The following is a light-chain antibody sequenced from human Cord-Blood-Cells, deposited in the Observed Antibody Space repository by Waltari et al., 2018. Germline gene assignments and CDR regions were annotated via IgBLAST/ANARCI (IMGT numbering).Light chain of an antibody. CDR2: GAS. CDR1: QSVSSN. V-gene: IGKV3-15*01. J-gene: IGKJ3*01. Sequence: EIVMTQSPATLSVSPGERATLSCRASQSVSSNLAWYQQKPGQAPRLLIYGASTRAPGIPARFSGSGSGTEFTLTISSRQSEDFAVYYCQQYNNWPPFTFGPGTKVDIK. CDR3: QQYNNWPPFT.